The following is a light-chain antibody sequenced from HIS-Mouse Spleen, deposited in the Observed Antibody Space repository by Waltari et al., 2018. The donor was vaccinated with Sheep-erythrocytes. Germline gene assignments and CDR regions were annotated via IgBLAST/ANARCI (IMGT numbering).Light chain of an antibody. J-gene: IGKJ1*01. V-gene: IGKV1-5*03. CDR3: QQYNSYSWT. Sequence: DIQMTQSPCTLSASVGDRVTITCRASQSISSWLAWYQQKPGKAPKLLIYKASSLESGVPSRFSGSGSGTEFTLTISRLQPDDFATYYCQQYNSYSWTFGQGTKVEIK. CDR1: QSISSW. CDR2: KAS.